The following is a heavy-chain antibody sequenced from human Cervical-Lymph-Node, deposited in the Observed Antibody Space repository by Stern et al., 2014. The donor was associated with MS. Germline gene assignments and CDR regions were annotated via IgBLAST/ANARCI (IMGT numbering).Heavy chain of an antibody. V-gene: IGHV3-48*01. J-gene: IGHJ4*02. D-gene: IGHD5-12*01. CDR1: GFTFSSHT. CDR3: ARGRYSANDKLDS. Sequence: EVHLVESGGGLVQPGGSLRLSCVASGFTFSSHTMNWVRQAPGKGLEWLSYISRSSSTIYYADSVKGRFTISRDNAKDSLYLQMNSLRAEDTAVYYCARGRYSANDKLDSWGQGTLVTVSS. CDR2: ISRSSSTI.